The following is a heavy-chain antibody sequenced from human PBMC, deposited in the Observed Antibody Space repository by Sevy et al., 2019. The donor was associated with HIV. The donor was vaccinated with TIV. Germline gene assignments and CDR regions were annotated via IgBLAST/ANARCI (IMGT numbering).Heavy chain of an antibody. CDR2: ISGSGGIT. Sequence: GGSLRLSCAASGFTFSSYAMSWVRQAPGKGLEWVSAISGSGGITYYADSVKCLFTISRDNSKNTLYLQMNSLRAEDPAVYYCAKEGQGEYYDSSGSFDYWGQGTLVTVSS. CDR1: GFTFSSYA. CDR3: AKEGQGEYYDSSGSFDY. J-gene: IGHJ4*02. V-gene: IGHV3-23*01. D-gene: IGHD3-22*01.